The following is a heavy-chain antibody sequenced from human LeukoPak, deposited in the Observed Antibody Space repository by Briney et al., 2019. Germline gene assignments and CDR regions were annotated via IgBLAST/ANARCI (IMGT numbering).Heavy chain of an antibody. V-gene: IGHV4-4*02. CDR2: ISLAGQT. Sequence: SGTLSLTCGVSGGSISGTNWWSWVRQPPGQGLEWIGEISLAGQTNFNPSLNGRVTMSLDKSSNQLSLHLTSVTAADTVTYFCSRESGPFCPFGYWGQGTLVIVSS. J-gene: IGHJ4*02. CDR3: SRESGPFCPFGY. CDR1: GGSISGTNW. D-gene: IGHD1-26*01.